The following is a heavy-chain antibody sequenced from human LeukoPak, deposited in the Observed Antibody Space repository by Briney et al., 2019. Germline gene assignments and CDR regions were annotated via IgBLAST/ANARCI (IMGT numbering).Heavy chain of an antibody. D-gene: IGHD6-19*01. Sequence: PGGSLRLSCAASGFTVSSNYMSWVRQAPGKGLEWVSVIYSGGSTYYADSVKGRFTISRDNSKNTLYLQMNSLRAEDTAVYYCAREAKGIAVAGGPYYYGMDVWGQGTTVTVSS. CDR1: GFTVSSNY. J-gene: IGHJ6*02. V-gene: IGHV3-53*01. CDR3: AREAKGIAVAGGPYYYGMDV. CDR2: IYSGGST.